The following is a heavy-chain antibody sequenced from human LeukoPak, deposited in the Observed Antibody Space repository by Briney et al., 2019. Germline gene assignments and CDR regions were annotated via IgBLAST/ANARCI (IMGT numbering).Heavy chain of an antibody. D-gene: IGHD3-3*01. Sequence: SGPALVKPTQTLTLTCTFSGFSLSTSGMCVSWIRQPPGKALEWLARIDWDDDKYYSTSLKTRLTISKDTSKNQVVLTMTNMDXXXXXXXXXXXXXFWSGLIDYWGQGTLVTVSS. CDR3: XXXXFWSGLIDY. V-gene: IGHV2-70*11. CDR2: IDWDDDK. J-gene: IGHJ4*02. CDR1: GFSLSTSGMC.